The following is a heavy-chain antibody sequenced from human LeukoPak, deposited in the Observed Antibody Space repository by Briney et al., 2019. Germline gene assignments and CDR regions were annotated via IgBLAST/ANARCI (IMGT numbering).Heavy chain of an antibody. CDR2: ISGSGGST. Sequence: GGSLRLSCAASGFTFSSYWMNWVRQAPGKGLEWVSAISGSGGSTYYADSVKGRFTISRDNSKNTLYLRMNSLRAEDTAVYYCAKDLTVGATKRNYWGQGTLVTVSS. CDR3: AKDLTVGATKRNY. V-gene: IGHV3-23*01. CDR1: GFTFSSYW. D-gene: IGHD1-26*01. J-gene: IGHJ4*02.